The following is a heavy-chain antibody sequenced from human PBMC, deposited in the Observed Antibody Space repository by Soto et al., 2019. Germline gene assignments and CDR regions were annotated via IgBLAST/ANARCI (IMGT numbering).Heavy chain of an antibody. J-gene: IGHJ4*02. CDR2: INAGNGNT. Sequence: ASVEVSCKASGYTFTRYAIHWVRQAPGERLEWMGWINAGNGNTKYSQKFQGRVTITRDTSASTAYMELSSLRSEDTAVYYCARDGYYDILTGPNYFDYWGQGTLVTVSS. CDR1: GYTFTRYA. V-gene: IGHV1-3*01. D-gene: IGHD3-9*01. CDR3: ARDGYYDILTGPNYFDY.